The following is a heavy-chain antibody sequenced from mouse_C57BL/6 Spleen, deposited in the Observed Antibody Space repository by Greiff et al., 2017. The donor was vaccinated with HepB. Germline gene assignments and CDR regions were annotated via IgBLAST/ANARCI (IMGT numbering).Heavy chain of an antibody. D-gene: IGHD1-1*01. J-gene: IGHJ3*01. V-gene: IGHV1-15*01. CDR1: GYTFTDYE. CDR2: IDPETGGT. CDR3: TRSDFITTVGPFAY. Sequence: VQLQQSGAELVRPGASVTLSCKASGYTFTDYEMHWVKQTPVHGLEWIGAIDPETGGTAYNQKFKGKAILTADKSSSTAYMELRSLTSEDSAVYYCTRSDFITTVGPFAYWGQGTLVTVSA.